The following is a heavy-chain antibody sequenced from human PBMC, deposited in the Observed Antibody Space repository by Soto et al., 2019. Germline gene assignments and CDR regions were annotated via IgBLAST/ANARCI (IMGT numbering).Heavy chain of an antibody. J-gene: IGHJ4*02. V-gene: IGHV3-30*02. D-gene: IGHD6-6*01. CDR1: GFIFSNNG. CDR3: AIARVADAALDH. CDR2: MSYDGSAK. Sequence: GGSLRLSCAGSGFIFSNNGMHWVRQAPGKGLEWVAFMSYDGSAKFYADSVKGRFTISRDNSKSTLFLHMSNLRAEDTAMYYCAIARVADAALDHWGQGTLVTVSS.